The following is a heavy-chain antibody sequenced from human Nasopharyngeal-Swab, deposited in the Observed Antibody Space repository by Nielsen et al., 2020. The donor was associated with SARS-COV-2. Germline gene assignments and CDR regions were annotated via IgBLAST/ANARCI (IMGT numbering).Heavy chain of an antibody. CDR2: FKYGGSS. Sequence: SETLSLTCAVFGGSFSNYYWTWIRQPPGKEVEWIGEFKYGGSSNYNPSLKSRVTMSLDTSKNQFSLELSSVTAADTAVYYCARGAPSSYWFDPWGQGTLVTVSS. CDR3: ARGAPSSYWFDP. CDR1: GGSFSNYY. V-gene: IGHV4-34*01. J-gene: IGHJ5*02.